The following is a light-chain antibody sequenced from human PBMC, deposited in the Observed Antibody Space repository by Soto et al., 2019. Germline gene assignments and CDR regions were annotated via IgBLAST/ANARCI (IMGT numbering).Light chain of an antibody. CDR2: DAS. V-gene: IGKV1-39*01. CDR3: QQSDSTPYT. CDR1: QTISTY. J-gene: IGKJ2*01. Sequence: DIQMTQSPSSLSASVGHRVTITCRASQTISTYLNWYQQKPGKSPRLLIYDASSLLSGVPSRFSGSGSGTDFTLTIASLQPEDFSTYYCQQSDSTPYTVGQGTKVDIK.